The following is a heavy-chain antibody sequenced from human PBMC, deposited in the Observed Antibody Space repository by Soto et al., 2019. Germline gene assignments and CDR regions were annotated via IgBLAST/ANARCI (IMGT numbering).Heavy chain of an antibody. CDR2: INHSGST. J-gene: IGHJ3*02. D-gene: IGHD6-13*01. CDR3: DRPLRYSSSWYVGSAFDI. CDR1: GGSFSGYY. Sequence: SETLSLTCAVYGGSFSGYYWSWIRQPPGKGLEWIGEINHSGSTNYNPSLKSRVTISVDTSKNQFSLKLSSVTAADTAVYYCDRPLRYSSSWYVGSAFDIWGQGTMVTVSS. V-gene: IGHV4-34*01.